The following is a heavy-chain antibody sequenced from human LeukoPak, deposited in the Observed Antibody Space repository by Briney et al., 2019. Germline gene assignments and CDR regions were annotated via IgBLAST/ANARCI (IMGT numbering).Heavy chain of an antibody. J-gene: IGHJ4*02. V-gene: IGHV1-69*05. D-gene: IGHD4-23*01. CDR3: AGGGNSGGIDY. Sequence: GASVKVSCKASGGTFSSYAISWVRQAPGQGLEWMGGIIPIFGTANYAQKFRGRVTITTDESTSTAYMEPSSLRSEDTAVYYCAGGGNSGGIDYWGQGTLVTVSS. CDR1: GGTFSSYA. CDR2: IIPIFGTA.